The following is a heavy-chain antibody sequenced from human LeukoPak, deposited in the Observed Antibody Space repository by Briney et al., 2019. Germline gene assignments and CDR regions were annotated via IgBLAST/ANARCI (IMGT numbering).Heavy chain of an antibody. J-gene: IGHJ5*02. CDR2: ISHSGST. CDR3: ARDRGIVVVPAAIYWFDP. CDR1: GGSISSGSYS. V-gene: IGHV4-30-2*01. D-gene: IGHD2-2*02. Sequence: SETLSLTCAVSGGSISSGSYSWSWVRQPPGTGLEWIGYISHSGSTFYNSSLKSRLTISIDRSKNQFSLKLSSVTAADTAVYYRARDRGIVVVPAAIYWFDPWGQGTLVTVSS.